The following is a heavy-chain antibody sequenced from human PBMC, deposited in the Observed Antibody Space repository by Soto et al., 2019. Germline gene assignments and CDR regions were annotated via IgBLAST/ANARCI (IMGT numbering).Heavy chain of an antibody. CDR1: GFSLTTTGMC. V-gene: IGHV2-70*11. Sequence: SGPTLVNPTQTLTLTCNFSGFSLTTTGMCVSWIRQTPGKALEWLARIDWDDDKDYNTSLRTRLTISKDTSKNQVVLTMTNMDPVDTATYYCARILRVADLDSYYYGMDVWGQGTTVTVSS. CDR2: IDWDDDK. D-gene: IGHD6-19*01. J-gene: IGHJ6*02. CDR3: ARILRVADLDSYYYGMDV.